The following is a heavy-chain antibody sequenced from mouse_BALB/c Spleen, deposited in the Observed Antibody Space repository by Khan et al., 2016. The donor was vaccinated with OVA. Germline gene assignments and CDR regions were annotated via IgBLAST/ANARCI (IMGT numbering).Heavy chain of an antibody. Sequence: EVQLQESGPGLVKPSQSLSLTCTVTGYSITSDYAWNWIRQFPGNKLEWMGHISYSGNTKYNPSLKSRISVTRDTSKNQIFLQLNSVTAEDTATYYCARVYGGDCDYWGQGTTRTVSS. CDR2: ISYSGNT. V-gene: IGHV3-2*02. CDR3: ARVYGGDCDY. CDR1: GYSITSDYA. D-gene: IGHD2-10*02. J-gene: IGHJ2*01.